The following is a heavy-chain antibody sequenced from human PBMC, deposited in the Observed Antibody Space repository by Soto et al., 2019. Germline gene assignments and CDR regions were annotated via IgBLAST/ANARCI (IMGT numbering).Heavy chain of an antibody. CDR3: AHRPTVWDAFDM. CDR2: IYWDYAR. CDR1: GFSLSTHGVS. D-gene: IGHD3-16*01. J-gene: IGHJ3*02. V-gene: IGHV2-5*02. Sequence: SGPPLVNPTPPLTLPCSFSGFSLSTHGVSVGWIRQPPGKALEWLALIYWDYARRYSPSLKSRLTITKDTSKNEVVLTMTNMDPVDTATYYCAHRPTVWDAFDMWGKGTRVTVS.